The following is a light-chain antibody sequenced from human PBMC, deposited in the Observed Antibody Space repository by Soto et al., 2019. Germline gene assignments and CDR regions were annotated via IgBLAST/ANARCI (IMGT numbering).Light chain of an antibody. J-gene: IGKJ4*01. CDR3: QQYGSSPT. CDR2: GVS. CDR1: QSVTSN. V-gene: IGKV3-20*01. Sequence: EILITQSPATLSVSPGERATLSCRASQSVTSNLAWYQQKPGQAPRLLMYGVSTTATGIPDRLSGSGSGRDFSLTIRGLKPEDSAVYYCQQYGSSPTFGGGTKVDIK.